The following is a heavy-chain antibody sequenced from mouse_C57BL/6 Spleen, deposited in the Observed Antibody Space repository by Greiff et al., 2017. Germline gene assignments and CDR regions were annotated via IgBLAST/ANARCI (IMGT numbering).Heavy chain of an antibody. V-gene: IGHV1-5*01. D-gene: IGHD2-4*01. CDR3: TRSGITTNYYAMDY. CDR1: GYTFTSYW. J-gene: IGHJ4*01. CDR2: IDPGNSDT. Sequence: VHVKQSGTVLARPGASVKMSCKTSGYTFTSYWMHWVKQRPGQGLEWIGAIDPGNSDTSYNQKFKGKAKLTAVTSASTAYMELSSLTNEDSAVYYCTRSGITTNYYAMDYWGQGTSVTVSS.